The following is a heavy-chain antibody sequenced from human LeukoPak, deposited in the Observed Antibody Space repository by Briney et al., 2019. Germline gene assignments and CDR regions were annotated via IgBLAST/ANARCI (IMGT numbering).Heavy chain of an antibody. CDR2: ISGRGGVT. CDR1: GFTFDDYG. D-gene: IGHD6-13*01. J-gene: IGHJ6*03. V-gene: IGHV3-23*01. Sequence: GGSLRLSCAASGFTFDDYGMSWVRQAPGKGLEWVSAISGRGGVTYFADSVKGRFIISRDNSKNTLSLQMNGLRAEDTALYYCAREGGRSWYQSYFHYYMDVWGKGTTVTVSS. CDR3: AREGGRSWYQSYFHYYMDV.